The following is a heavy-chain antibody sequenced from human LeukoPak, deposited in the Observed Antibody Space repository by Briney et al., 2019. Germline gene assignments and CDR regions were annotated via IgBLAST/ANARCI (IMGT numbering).Heavy chain of an antibody. CDR1: GGTFSSYA. CDR2: IIPIFGRA. Sequence: VASVKVSCKASGGTFSSYAINWVRQAPGQGPEWMGGIIPIFGRANYAQKFQGRVTMTTDESTSTAYMELSSLRSEDTAVYYCARVFARSGEISGSYFHYWGQGTLVTVSS. J-gene: IGHJ4*02. V-gene: IGHV1-69*05. CDR3: ARVFARSGEISGSYFHY. D-gene: IGHD1-26*01.